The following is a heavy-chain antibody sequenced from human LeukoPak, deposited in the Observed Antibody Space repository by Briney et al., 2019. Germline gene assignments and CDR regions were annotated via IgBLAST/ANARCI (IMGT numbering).Heavy chain of an antibody. Sequence: PGGSLRLSCAASGFTFSTYAMSWGRQAPGNGLEWVSAISGSGGGTYYADSVKGRFTISRDNSKNTLSLQMNSLRAEDTAVFYCARSIYASGSYYAFDIWGQGTMVTVSS. J-gene: IGHJ3*02. V-gene: IGHV3-23*01. CDR2: ISGSGGGT. CDR3: ARSIYASGSYYAFDI. D-gene: IGHD3-10*01. CDR1: GFTFSTYA.